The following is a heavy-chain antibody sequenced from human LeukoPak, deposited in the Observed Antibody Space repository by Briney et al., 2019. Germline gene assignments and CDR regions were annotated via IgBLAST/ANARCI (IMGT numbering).Heavy chain of an antibody. J-gene: IGHJ4*02. CDR3: AKGISGWTGNYFDY. V-gene: IGHV3-23*01. Sequence: GGSLRLSCAASGFTFSSYAMSWVRQAPGKGLEWVSAISGSGGSTYYADSVKGRFTISRDNSKDTLYLQMNSLRAEDTAVYYCAKGISGWTGNYFDYWGQGTLVTVSS. CDR1: GFTFSSYA. CDR2: ISGSGGST. D-gene: IGHD6-19*01.